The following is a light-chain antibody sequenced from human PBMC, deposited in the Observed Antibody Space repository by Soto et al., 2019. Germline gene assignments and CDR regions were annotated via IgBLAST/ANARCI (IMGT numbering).Light chain of an antibody. Sequence: QTVVTQEPSFSVSPGGTVTLTCGLSSGSVSTNYYPSWYQQTPGQAPRTLIYSTTTRSSGVPDRFSGCILGNKAALTITGAQADDESDYYCVLYMGSGIWVFGGGTKLTVL. CDR1: SGSVSTNYY. J-gene: IGLJ3*02. V-gene: IGLV8-61*01. CDR2: STT. CDR3: VLYMGSGIWV.